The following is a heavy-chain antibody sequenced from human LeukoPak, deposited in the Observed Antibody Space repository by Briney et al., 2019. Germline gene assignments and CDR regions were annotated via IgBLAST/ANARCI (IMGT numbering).Heavy chain of an antibody. V-gene: IGHV3-48*03. CDR1: GFTFSSYE. Sequence: TGGSLRLSCVASGFTFSSYEMNWVRQAPGKGLEWVSYISSSGRTIYYADSVKGRFTISRDNAKNSVYLQMNSLRAEDTAVYYCARGRITMIEGICWGQGTLVTVSS. CDR3: ARGRITMIEGIC. CDR2: ISSSGRTI. D-gene: IGHD3-22*01. J-gene: IGHJ4*02.